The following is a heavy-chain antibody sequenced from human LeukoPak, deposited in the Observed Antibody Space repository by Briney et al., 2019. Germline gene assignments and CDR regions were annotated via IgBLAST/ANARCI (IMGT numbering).Heavy chain of an antibody. J-gene: IGHJ5*02. Sequence: ASVKVSCKASGYTFTGYYMHWVRQAPGQGLEWMGWINPKSDGANYAQKLQGRVTMTRDTAISTAYMELSRLRSDETAVYYCASWDTGTLGSGDNWFDPWGQGTLVTVSS. CDR2: INPKSDGA. D-gene: IGHD5-18*01. V-gene: IGHV1-2*02. CDR1: GYTFTGYY. CDR3: ASWDTGTLGSGDNWFDP.